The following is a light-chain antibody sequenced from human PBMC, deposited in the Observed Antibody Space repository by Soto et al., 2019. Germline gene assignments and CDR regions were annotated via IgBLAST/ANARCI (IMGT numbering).Light chain of an antibody. CDR2: GVI. CDR1: HNDIGTYVY. CDR3: STFTSNPVYV. J-gene: IGLJ1*01. Sequence: QPGLTQRTSASRTPGQSITISCAGNHNDIGTYVYVSWYQQHAGRAPRLLIPGVITQPTGISDRFFAAKSRLTPSLTISRLQPEDEADYYCSTFTSNPVYVFGPGTKVMVL. V-gene: IGLV2-14*03.